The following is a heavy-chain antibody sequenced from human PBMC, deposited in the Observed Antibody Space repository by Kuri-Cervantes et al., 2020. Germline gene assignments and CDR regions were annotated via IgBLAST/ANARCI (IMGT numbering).Heavy chain of an antibody. D-gene: IGHD2-2*01. CDR2: INHSGST. J-gene: IGHJ4*02. Sequence: SETLSLTCAVYGGSFSGYYWSWIRQPPGKGLEWIGEINHSGSTNYNPSLKSRVTISVDKSKNQFSLKLSSVTAADTAVYYCARDGGTVPAADQIDCWGQGTLVTVSS. CDR3: ARDGGTVPAADQIDC. V-gene: IGHV4-34*01. CDR1: GGSFSGYY.